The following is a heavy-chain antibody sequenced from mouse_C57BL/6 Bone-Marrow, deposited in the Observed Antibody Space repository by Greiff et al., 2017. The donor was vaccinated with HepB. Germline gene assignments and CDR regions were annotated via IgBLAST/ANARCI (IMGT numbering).Heavy chain of an antibody. CDR3: ARGNFYGSSSSDY. J-gene: IGHJ2*01. CDR2: ISSGSSTI. CDR1: GFTFSDYG. D-gene: IGHD1-1*01. V-gene: IGHV5-17*01. Sequence: EVHLVESGGGLVKPGGSLKLSCAASGFTFSDYGMHWVRQAPEKGLEWVAYISSGSSTIYYADTVKGRFTISRDNAKNTLFLQMTSLRSEDTAMYYCARGNFYGSSSSDYWGQGTTLTVSS.